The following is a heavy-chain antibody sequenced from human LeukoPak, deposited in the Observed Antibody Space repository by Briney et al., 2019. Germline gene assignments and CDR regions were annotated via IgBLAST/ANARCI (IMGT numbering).Heavy chain of an antibody. D-gene: IGHD2-15*01. CDR3: AKGPVVTFDI. CDR2: ISGSGGGT. J-gene: IGHJ3*02. Sequence: WGSLRLSGAASGFTFGSYAMNWVRQAPGKGLEWVSGISGSGGGTYYADSVKGRFTISRDNSKNTLYLQMNRLRVEDTAVYYCAKGPVVTFDIWGQGTMVTVSS. V-gene: IGHV3-23*01. CDR1: GFTFGSYA.